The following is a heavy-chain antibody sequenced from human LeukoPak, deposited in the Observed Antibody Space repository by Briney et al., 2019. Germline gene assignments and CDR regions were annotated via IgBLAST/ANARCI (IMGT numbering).Heavy chain of an antibody. Sequence: SETLSLTCTVSGGSISSYYWSWIRQPPGKGLEWIGYIYYSGSTNYNPSLKSRVTISVDTSKNQFSLKLSSVTAADTAVYYCARGRAVRAFDIWGQGTMVTVSS. J-gene: IGHJ3*02. CDR2: IYYSGST. D-gene: IGHD3-3*01. CDR1: GGSISSYY. V-gene: IGHV4-59*01. CDR3: ARGRAVRAFDI.